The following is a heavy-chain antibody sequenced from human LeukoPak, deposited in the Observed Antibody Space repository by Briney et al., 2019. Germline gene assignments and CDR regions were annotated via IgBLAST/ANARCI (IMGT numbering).Heavy chain of an antibody. CDR2: INHSGST. CDR3: AGDCSIPKYPIF. D-gene: IGHD2-2*01. J-gene: IGHJ4*02. Sequence: SETLSLTCAVYGESVSAYCWSWIRHPPGKGLEWIGEINHSGSTNYNPSLKSRVAISVDTSKDQFSLQLSSVTAADTAVYYCAGDCSIPKYPIFWRQGTLVTVPS. V-gene: IGHV4-34*01. CDR1: GESVSAYC.